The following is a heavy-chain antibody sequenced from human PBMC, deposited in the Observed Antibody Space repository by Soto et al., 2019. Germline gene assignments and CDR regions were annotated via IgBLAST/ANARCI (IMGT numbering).Heavy chain of an antibody. Sequence: EVQLVESGGGLVQPGGSLRLSCVASEFTFSSYEMNWVRQAPGKGLEWVSYISSSGTTIYYTDSVKGRFTISRDNAKKSLYLQMNSLTAEDTAVYYCVRFGGAAAGPGDYWGQGTLFTVSS. J-gene: IGHJ4*02. CDR1: EFTFSSYE. D-gene: IGHD6-13*01. CDR2: ISSSGTTI. V-gene: IGHV3-48*03. CDR3: VRFGGAAAGPGDY.